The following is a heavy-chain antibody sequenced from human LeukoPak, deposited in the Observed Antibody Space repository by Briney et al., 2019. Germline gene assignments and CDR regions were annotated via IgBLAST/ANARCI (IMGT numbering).Heavy chain of an antibody. V-gene: IGHV3-7*01. CDR3: ARDKGQFGGGDCYFYYYYGMDV. D-gene: IGHD2-21*02. J-gene: IGHJ6*02. Sequence: GGSLRLSCAASGFTYSSYWMSWVRQAPGKGLEWVANIKQDGSEKYYVDSVKGRFTISRDNAKNSLYLQMNSLRAEDTAVYYCARDKGQFGGGDCYFYYYYGMDVWGQGTTVTVSS. CDR1: GFTYSSYW. CDR2: IKQDGSEK.